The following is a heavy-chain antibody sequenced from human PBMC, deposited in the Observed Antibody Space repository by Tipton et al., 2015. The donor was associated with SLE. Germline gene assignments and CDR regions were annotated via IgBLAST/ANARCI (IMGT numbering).Heavy chain of an antibody. J-gene: IGHJ4*02. V-gene: IGHV4-4*09. CDR3: ANLYGDQRDY. Sequence: TLSLTCTVSGGSISSYYWSWIRQPAGKGLEWIGYIYTSGSTNYNPSLKSRVTISVDTSKNQFSLKLTSVTAADTAVYYCANLYGDQRDYWGQGTLVTVSS. D-gene: IGHD4-17*01. CDR2: IYTSGST. CDR1: GGSISSYY.